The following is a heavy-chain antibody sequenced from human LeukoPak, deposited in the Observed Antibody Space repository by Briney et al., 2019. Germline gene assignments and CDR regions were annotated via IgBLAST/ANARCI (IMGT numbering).Heavy chain of an antibody. CDR1: GDSISSYY. D-gene: IGHD3-10*01. J-gene: IGHJ4*02. V-gene: IGHV4-4*07. Sequence: SETLSLTCTVSGDSISSYYWSWIRQPAGKGLEWIGRFYARGNTNYNPSLKSRVTMSVDTSKNQLSLKLTSVTAADTAVYYCARARWFGELEFDYWGQGTLVTVSS. CDR3: ARARWFGELEFDY. CDR2: FYARGNT.